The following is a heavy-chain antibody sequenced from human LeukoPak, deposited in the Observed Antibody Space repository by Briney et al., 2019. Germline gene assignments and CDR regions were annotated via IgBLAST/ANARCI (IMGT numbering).Heavy chain of an antibody. V-gene: IGHV4-59*01. CDR2: IYYSGST. D-gene: IGHD3-22*01. J-gene: IGHJ3*02. CDR1: GGSISSYY. CDR3: ARVQYYDSWAFGI. Sequence: SETLSLTCTVSGGSISSYYWSWIRQPPGKGLEWIGYIYYSGSTNYNPSLKSRVTISVDTSKNQFSLKLSSVTAADTAVYYCARVQYYDSWAFGIWGQGTMVTVSS.